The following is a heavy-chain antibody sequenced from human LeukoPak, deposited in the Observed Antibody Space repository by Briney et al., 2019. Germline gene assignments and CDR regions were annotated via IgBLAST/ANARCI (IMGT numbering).Heavy chain of an antibody. V-gene: IGHV3-33*06. CDR2: IWYDGSNK. CDR3: AKGGYCSSTSCYLHYYYYMDV. Sequence: PGRSLRLSCAASGFTFSKYGMHWVRQAPGKGLEWVAVIWYDGSNKYYADSVKGRFTISRDNSKNTLYLQMNSLRAENTAVYYCAKGGYCSSTSCYLHYYYYMDVWGKGTTVTVSS. CDR1: GFTFSKYG. J-gene: IGHJ6*03. D-gene: IGHD2-2*01.